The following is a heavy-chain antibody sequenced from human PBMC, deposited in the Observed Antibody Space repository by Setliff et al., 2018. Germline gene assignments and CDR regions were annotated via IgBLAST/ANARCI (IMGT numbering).Heavy chain of an antibody. D-gene: IGHD7-27*01. CDR3: ALSGDRDTFDT. V-gene: IGHV3-20*01. J-gene: IGHJ3*02. CDR1: GFRFNGHG. Sequence: PGESLKISCAASGFRFNGHGMNWVRQAPGKGLEWVSTINWDGRSTGYTDSVKGRFTISRDNAKNFLYLQMNSLRAEDTAFYHCALSGDRDTFDTWGQGTMVTVSS. CDR2: INWDGRST.